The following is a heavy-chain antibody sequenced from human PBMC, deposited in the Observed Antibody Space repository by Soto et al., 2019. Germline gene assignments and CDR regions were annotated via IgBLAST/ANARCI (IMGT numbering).Heavy chain of an antibody. V-gene: IGHV3-30*18. Sequence: SLRLSCAASGFTFSSYGMHWVRQAPGKGLVWVAVISYDGSNKYYADSVKGRFTISRDNSKNTLYLQMNSLRAEDTAVYYCAKEGERDYYGSGSVYYYYGMDVWGQGTTVTVSS. D-gene: IGHD3-10*01. CDR1: GFTFSSYG. J-gene: IGHJ6*02. CDR2: ISYDGSNK. CDR3: AKEGERDYYGSGSVYYYYGMDV.